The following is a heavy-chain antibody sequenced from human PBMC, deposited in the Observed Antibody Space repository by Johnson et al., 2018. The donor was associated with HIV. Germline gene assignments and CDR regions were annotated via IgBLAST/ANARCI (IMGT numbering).Heavy chain of an antibody. V-gene: IGHV3-33*06. CDR2: MWYDGSNK. J-gene: IGHJ3*02. Sequence: VQLVESGGGVVQPGRSLRLSCAASGFTFSTYGMHWVRQAPGKGLEWVAVMWYDGSNKYYADSVKGRFTISRDNSKNALYLQMNSLRAEDTALYYCAKDMFRWELLDGDTFDIWGQGTMVTVSS. CDR3: AKDMFRWELLDGDTFDI. CDR1: GFTFSTYG. D-gene: IGHD1-26*01.